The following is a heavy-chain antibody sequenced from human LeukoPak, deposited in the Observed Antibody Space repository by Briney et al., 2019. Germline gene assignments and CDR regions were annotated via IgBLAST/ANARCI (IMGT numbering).Heavy chain of an antibody. V-gene: IGHV3-30*02. CDR1: GFTFSSYG. CDR2: IRYDGSKK. CDR3: AKDWCSSTSCYRDYYYYYMDV. Sequence: GGSLRLSCAASGFTFSSYGMHWVRQAPGKGLEWVAFIRYDGSKKYYADSVKGRFTISRDNSKNTLYLQMNSLRAEDTAVYYCAKDWCSSTSCYRDYYYYYMDVWGKGTTVTVSS. D-gene: IGHD2-2*02. J-gene: IGHJ6*03.